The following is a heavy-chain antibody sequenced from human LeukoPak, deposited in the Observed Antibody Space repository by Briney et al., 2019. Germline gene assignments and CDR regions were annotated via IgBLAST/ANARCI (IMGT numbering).Heavy chain of an antibody. D-gene: IGHD3-3*01. J-gene: IGHJ4*02. Sequence: KPSETLSLTCAVSGGSISSGSYYWSWIRQPPGKGLEWIGEINHSGSTNYNPSLKSRVTISVDTSKNQFSLKLSSVTAADTAVYYCAREPFWSGSAYYFDYWGQGTLVTVSS. CDR1: GGSISSGSYY. CDR2: INHSGST. V-gene: IGHV4-39*07. CDR3: AREPFWSGSAYYFDY.